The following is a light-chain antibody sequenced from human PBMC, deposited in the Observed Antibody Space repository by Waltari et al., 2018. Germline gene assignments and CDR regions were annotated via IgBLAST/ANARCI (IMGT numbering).Light chain of an antibody. CDR1: GLQSYY. Sequence: SSELTQDPAVSVALGQTVTITCQGNGLQSYYASWYQQRTGQAPILIMYDKNNRPSGIPERFSGANSGDTATLTISRVEAGDEADYYCQVWDANTDPGVFGTGTEVTVL. CDR2: DKN. V-gene: IGLV3-19*01. CDR3: QVWDANTDPGV. J-gene: IGLJ1*01.